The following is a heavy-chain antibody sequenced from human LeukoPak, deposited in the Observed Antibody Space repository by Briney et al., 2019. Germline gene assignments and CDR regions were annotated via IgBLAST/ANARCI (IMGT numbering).Heavy chain of an antibody. CDR1: GGSISSGGYS. CDR2: IYYSGST. Sequence: SQTLSLTCAVSGGSISSGGYSWSWIRQPPGQGLEWIGYIYYSGSTNYNPSLKSRVTISVDTSKNQFSLKLSSVTAADTAVYYCARGTMLPAYSGYDLRPTFDYWGQGTLVTVSS. V-gene: IGHV4-30-4*07. D-gene: IGHD5-12*01. CDR3: ARGTMLPAYSGYDLRPTFDY. J-gene: IGHJ4*02.